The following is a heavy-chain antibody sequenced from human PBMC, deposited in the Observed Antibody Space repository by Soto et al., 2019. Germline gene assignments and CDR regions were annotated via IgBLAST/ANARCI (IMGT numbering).Heavy chain of an antibody. J-gene: IGHJ6*02. V-gene: IGHV4-30-4*01. D-gene: IGHD2-2*01. CDR3: ARVPVVPAALIYYGMDV. CDR2: IYYSGST. Sequence: KPSETLSLTCTVSGGSISSGDYYWSWIRQPPGKGLEWIGYIYYSGSTYYNPSLKSRVTISVDTSKNQFSLKLSSVTAADTAVYYCARVPVVPAALIYYGMDVWGQGTTVTVSS. CDR1: GGSISSGDYY.